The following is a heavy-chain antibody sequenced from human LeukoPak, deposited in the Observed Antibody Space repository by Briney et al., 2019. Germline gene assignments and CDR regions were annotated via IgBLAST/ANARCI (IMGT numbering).Heavy chain of an antibody. D-gene: IGHD2-15*01. Sequence: GGSLRLSCAASGFTFSSYAMSWVRQAPGKGLEWVSAISGSGGGTYYADSVKGRFTISRDNSKNTLYLQMNSLRAEDTAVYYCAKDCLGYCSGGRNHWGQGTLVTVSS. CDR2: ISGSGGGT. V-gene: IGHV3-23*01. CDR1: GFTFSSYA. J-gene: IGHJ5*02. CDR3: AKDCLGYCSGGRNH.